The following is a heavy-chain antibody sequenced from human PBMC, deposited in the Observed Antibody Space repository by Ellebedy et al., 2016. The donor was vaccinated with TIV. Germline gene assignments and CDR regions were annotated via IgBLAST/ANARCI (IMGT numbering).Heavy chain of an antibody. V-gene: IGHV3-53*01. J-gene: IGHJ3*01. Sequence: GESLKISXAASGFTASSNYMFWVRQAPGKGLECVSLFYRAGDTYYADSVKGRFTISRDNSKNTLYLQMIRLRAEDTAVYYCATARLWGQGTMVTVSS. CDR3: ATARL. CDR1: GFTASSNY. CDR2: FYRAGDT.